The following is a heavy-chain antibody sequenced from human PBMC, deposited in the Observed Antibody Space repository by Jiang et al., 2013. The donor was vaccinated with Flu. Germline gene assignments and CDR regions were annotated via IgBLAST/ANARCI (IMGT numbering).Heavy chain of an antibody. CDR2: IHYTGST. Sequence: GPGLVKPSETLSLTCTVSGGSFRNYYWSWVRQPPGKGLEWIGYIHYTGSTNYNPSLKSRVTISLDTSKNQFSLKLTSVTTADTAVYYCARDHPPRGSGSPSNLFDPWGQGTLVTVSS. CDR3: ARDHPPRGSGSPSNLFDP. CDR1: GGSFRNYY. V-gene: IGHV4-59*01. D-gene: IGHD3-10*01. J-gene: IGHJ5*02.